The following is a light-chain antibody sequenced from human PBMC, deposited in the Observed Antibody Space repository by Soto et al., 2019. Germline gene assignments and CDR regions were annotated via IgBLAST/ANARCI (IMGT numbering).Light chain of an antibody. CDR1: SNEVGGYKY. J-gene: IGLJ1*01. V-gene: IGLV2-14*03. CDR3: SLYSSNHMLSDV. CDR2: EVN. Sequence: QSALTHPASVSGAPVQAITISCTGTSNEVGGYKYVSLYQQRPGTAPKLIMFEVNNRPSGVSDRFSGSRSANTASLTISGLQAKDEADYYCSLYSSNHMLSDVFGTGTKLTVL.